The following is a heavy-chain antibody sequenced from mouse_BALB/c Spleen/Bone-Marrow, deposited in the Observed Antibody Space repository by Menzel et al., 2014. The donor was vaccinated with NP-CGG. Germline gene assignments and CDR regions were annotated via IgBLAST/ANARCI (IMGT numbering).Heavy chain of an antibody. CDR1: GYTFSNFW. Sequence: QVQLQQSGAELVRPGSSVKISCKASGYTFSNFWMNWVKQRPGQGLEWIGQIHPGDGDTNNNGKFKGKATLTIDKSSSTAYMQLSGLSSEDSAVYFYARVYYGNLDYWGQGTTLTVSS. D-gene: IGHD2-1*01. J-gene: IGHJ2*01. CDR3: ARVYYGNLDY. CDR2: IHPGDGDT. V-gene: IGHV1-80*01.